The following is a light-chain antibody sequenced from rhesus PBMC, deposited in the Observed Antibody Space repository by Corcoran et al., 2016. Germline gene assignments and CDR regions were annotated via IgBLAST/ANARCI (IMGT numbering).Light chain of an antibody. V-gene: IGKV3S11*01. J-gene: IGKJ4*01. Sequence: QVILTQSPATLSLSPGESATLSCRATQSVSSYFAWYQQKPGQPPKPLIYVASSRATGIPDRFSGSGSGTDFPLTISSLEPKDVAVYFCQQESNWALTFGRGTKVELK. CDR1: QSVSSY. CDR2: VAS. CDR3: QQESNWALT.